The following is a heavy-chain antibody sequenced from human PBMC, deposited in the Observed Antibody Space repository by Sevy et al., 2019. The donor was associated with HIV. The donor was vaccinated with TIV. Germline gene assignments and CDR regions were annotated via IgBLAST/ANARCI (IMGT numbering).Heavy chain of an antibody. CDR2: IRSNGGTT. D-gene: IGHD2-21*02. Sequence: GGSLRLSCSASGISLIYYSMHWVRQAPGKELEYVSAIRSNGGTTYYAGSVKGRFTIARDNSKNTLYLETRSLRVEDTVMYHCVASFCGGDCYSDSGTVDQWGQGTLVTVSS. J-gene: IGHJ1*01. V-gene: IGHV3-64D*06. CDR3: VASFCGGDCYSDSGTVDQ. CDR1: GISLIYYS.